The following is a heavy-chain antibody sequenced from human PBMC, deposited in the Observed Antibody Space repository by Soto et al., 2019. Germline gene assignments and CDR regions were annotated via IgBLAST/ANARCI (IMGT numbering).Heavy chain of an antibody. V-gene: IGHV5-51*01. CDR3: ARHVGSGSYLPPGLVDYYYYYGMDV. CDR1: GYSFTSYW. D-gene: IGHD1-26*01. Sequence: PGESLKISCKGSGYSFTSYWIGWVRQMPGKGLEWMGIIYPGDSDTRYSPSFQGQVTISADKSISTAYLQWSSLKASDTAMYYCARHVGSGSYLPPGLVDYYYYYGMDVWGQGTTVTVSS. J-gene: IGHJ6*02. CDR2: IYPGDSDT.